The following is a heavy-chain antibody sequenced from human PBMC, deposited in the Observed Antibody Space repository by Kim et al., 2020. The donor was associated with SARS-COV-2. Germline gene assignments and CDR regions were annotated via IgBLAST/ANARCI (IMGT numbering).Heavy chain of an antibody. D-gene: IGHD3-10*01. CDR2: ISYSGSS. CDR3: ARGVRSYGSENNYSGGFYWFDP. CDR1: GASISSGGSY. V-gene: IGHV4-31*03. J-gene: IGHJ5*02. Sequence: SETLSLTCTVSGASISSGGSYWSWIRQHPEKGLEWIGYISYSGSSFHNPSFKSRLDIFIDTSKNQFSLELSSVTAADTAVYYCARGVRSYGSENNYSGGFYWFDPWGQGTQVTVSS.